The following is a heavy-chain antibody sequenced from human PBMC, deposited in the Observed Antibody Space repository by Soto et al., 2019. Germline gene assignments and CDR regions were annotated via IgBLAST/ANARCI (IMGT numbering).Heavy chain of an antibody. V-gene: IGHV4-30-4*01. CDR1: GGSISSGDYY. Sequence: SETLSLTCTVSGGSISSGDYYWSWIRQPPGKGMEWIGYIYYSGSTYYNPSLKSRVTISVDTSKNQFSLKLSSVTAADTAVYYCARPGYYYDSSGFNWFDPWGQGTLVTVSS. D-gene: IGHD3-22*01. J-gene: IGHJ5*02. CDR3: ARPGYYYDSSGFNWFDP. CDR2: IYYSGST.